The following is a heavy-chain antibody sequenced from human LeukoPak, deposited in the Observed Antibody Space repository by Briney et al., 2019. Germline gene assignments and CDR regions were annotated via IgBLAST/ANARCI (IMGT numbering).Heavy chain of an antibody. D-gene: IGHD3-9*01. V-gene: IGHV3-30*04. CDR2: ISYDGSNK. Sequence: PGRSLRLSCAASGFTFSSYAMHWVRQAPGKGLEWVAVISYDGSNKYYADSVKGRFTNSRDNSKNTLYLQMNSLRAEDTAVYYCARASANYDILTGYYYFDYWGQGTLVTVSS. J-gene: IGHJ4*02. CDR3: ARASANYDILTGYYYFDY. CDR1: GFTFSSYA.